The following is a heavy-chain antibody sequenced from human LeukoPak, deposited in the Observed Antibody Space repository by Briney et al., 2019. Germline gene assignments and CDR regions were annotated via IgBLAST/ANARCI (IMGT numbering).Heavy chain of an antibody. V-gene: IGHV1-18*01. CDR3: ARDQGLRFLEWLGPDY. CDR2: ISAYNGNT. J-gene: IGHJ4*02. D-gene: IGHD3-3*01. CDR1: GYTFTSYA. Sequence: SVNAYRKASGYTFTSYAIRWVRQAHEQGLEWMGWISAYNGNTNYAQKLQGRVTMTTDTSTSTAYMELRSLRSDDTAVYYCARDQGLRFLEWLGPDYWGQGTLVTVSS.